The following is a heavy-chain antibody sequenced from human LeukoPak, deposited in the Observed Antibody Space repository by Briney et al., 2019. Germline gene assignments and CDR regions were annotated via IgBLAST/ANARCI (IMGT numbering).Heavy chain of an antibody. CDR2: ITPIDGNT. V-gene: IGHV1-46*04. CDR3: ARERAPANDRSYGFDI. Sequence: ASVRISCKASGYTFRIYYIHWVRQAPGQGLECLGLITPIDGNTVYAQDLQGRVTMTRDTSTSTVYMEVKSLRSDDTAVYYCARERAPANDRSYGFDIWGQGTLVTVSS. CDR1: GYTFRIYY. D-gene: IGHD1-26*01. J-gene: IGHJ3*02.